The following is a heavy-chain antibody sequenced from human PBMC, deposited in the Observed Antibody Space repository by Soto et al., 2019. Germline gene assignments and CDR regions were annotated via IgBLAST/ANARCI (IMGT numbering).Heavy chain of an antibody. V-gene: IGHV4-39*01. D-gene: IGHD3-16*01. J-gene: IGHJ4*02. CDR3: ARPGGRGYFDY. CDR1: GVSIGSNSYY. CDR2: IYYSGST. Sequence: QLQLQESGPGLVKPSETLSLTCTVSGVSIGSNSYYWGWIRQPPGKGLEWIGSIYYSGSTYYNPSPKSRDTISIDTSKNPFSLKLGSVTAADTALYYCARPGGRGYFDYWGQGTRVTVSS.